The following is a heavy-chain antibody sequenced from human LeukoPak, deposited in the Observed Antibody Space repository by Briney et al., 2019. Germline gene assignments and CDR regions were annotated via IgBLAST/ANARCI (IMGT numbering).Heavy chain of an antibody. J-gene: IGHJ4*02. CDR3: ARRTAMAPFDY. CDR1: GGSISGYY. D-gene: IGHD5-18*01. CDR2: IYSSGST. Sequence: SETLSLTGTVSGGSISGYYWSWIRQPPGKGLEWIGYIYSSGSTNYNPSLKSRVTISVDTSKNQFSLKLSSVTAADTAVYYCARRTAMAPFDYWGPGTLVTVSS. V-gene: IGHV4-59*01.